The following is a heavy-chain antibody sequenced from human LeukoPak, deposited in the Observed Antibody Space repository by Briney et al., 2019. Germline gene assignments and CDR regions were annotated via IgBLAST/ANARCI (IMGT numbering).Heavy chain of an antibody. D-gene: IGHD3-10*01. Sequence: PGGSLRLSCAASEFTFSGYWMNWVRQAPGKGPEWVSAISGSGGSTYYADSVKGRFTISRDNSKNTLYLQMNSLRAEDTAVYYCAKRRPRGVRGVIITGYYFDYWGQGTLGTVSS. CDR3: AKRRPRGVRGVIITGYYFDY. CDR1: EFTFSGYW. V-gene: IGHV3-23*01. CDR2: ISGSGGST. J-gene: IGHJ4*02.